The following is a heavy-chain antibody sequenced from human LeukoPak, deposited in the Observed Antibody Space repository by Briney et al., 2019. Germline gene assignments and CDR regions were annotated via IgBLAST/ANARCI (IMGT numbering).Heavy chain of an antibody. Sequence: GGSLRLSCAASRFTFDDYGMRWVRQAPGKGLEWVSGINWNGGSTGYADSVKGRFTISRDNAKNSLYLQMNSLRAEDTALYYCARCRGSGSYYNSPLDYWGQGTLVSVSS. CDR2: INWNGGST. CDR1: RFTFDDYG. CDR3: ARCRGSGSYYNSPLDY. J-gene: IGHJ4*02. D-gene: IGHD3-10*01. V-gene: IGHV3-20*04.